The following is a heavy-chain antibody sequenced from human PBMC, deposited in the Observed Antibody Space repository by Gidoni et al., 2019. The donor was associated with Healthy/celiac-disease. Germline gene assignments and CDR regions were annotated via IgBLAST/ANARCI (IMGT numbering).Heavy chain of an antibody. Sequence: QVQLQESGPGLVKPSETLSLPCTVSGGSISSYYWSWIRQPPGKGLEWIGYIYYSGSTNYNPSLKSRVTISVDTSKNQFSLKLSSVTAADTAVYYCARDATTVTTTSLQAFDIWGQGTMVTVSS. CDR3: ARDATTVTTTSLQAFDI. J-gene: IGHJ3*02. D-gene: IGHD4-17*01. CDR1: GGSISSYY. V-gene: IGHV4-59*01. CDR2: IYYSGST.